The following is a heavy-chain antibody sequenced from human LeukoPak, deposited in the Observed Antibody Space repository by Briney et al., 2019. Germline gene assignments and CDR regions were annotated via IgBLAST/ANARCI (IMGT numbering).Heavy chain of an antibody. D-gene: IGHD2-21*02. CDR3: AKVVTGTRGPFDY. CDR2: ISDSGSNT. J-gene: IGHJ4*02. CDR1: GGTFSSYA. Sequence: SCKASGGTFSSYAMSWVRQAPGKGLEWVSAISDSGSNTYYADSVKGRFTITRDNSKNTLYLQVNSLRAEDTAVYYCAKVVTGTRGPFDYWGQGTPVTVSS. V-gene: IGHV3-23*01.